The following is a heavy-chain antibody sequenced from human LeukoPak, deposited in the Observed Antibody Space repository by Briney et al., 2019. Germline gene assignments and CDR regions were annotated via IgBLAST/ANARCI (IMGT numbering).Heavy chain of an antibody. J-gene: IGHJ4*02. CDR3: AKALVRGVISYFDY. D-gene: IGHD3-10*01. Sequence: GGSLRLSCAASGFTLSSYAMSWVRQAPGKGLEWVSGISGSGGTTYYADSVKGRLTISRDNSKNSLYLQMNSLRAEDTAVYYCAKALVRGVISYFDYWGQGTLVTVSS. V-gene: IGHV3-23*01. CDR2: ISGSGGTT. CDR1: GFTLSSYA.